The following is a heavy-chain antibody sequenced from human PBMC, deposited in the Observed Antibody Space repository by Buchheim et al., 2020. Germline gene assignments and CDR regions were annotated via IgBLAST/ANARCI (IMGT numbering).Heavy chain of an antibody. D-gene: IGHD6-19*01. J-gene: IGHJ4*02. CDR2: INPSGGRT. Sequence: QVQLVQSGAEVTKPGASVKASCKASGYTFTNYHMHWVRQAPGQGLEWMAIINPSGGRTRYAQKFQGRVTVTRDTSTSTVDMELSSLSSEDTAVYYCARDNSDWSSDYWGPG. CDR3: ARDNSDWSSDY. CDR1: GYTFTNYH. V-gene: IGHV1-46*01.